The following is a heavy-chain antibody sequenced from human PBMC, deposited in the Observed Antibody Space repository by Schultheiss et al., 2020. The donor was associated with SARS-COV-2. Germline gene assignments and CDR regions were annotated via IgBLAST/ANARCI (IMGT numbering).Heavy chain of an antibody. J-gene: IGHJ6*02. CDR2: IYTSGST. CDR3: ARGGPSYGSPGWGYYYYYGMDV. V-gene: IGHV4-30-4*07. D-gene: IGHD1-26*01. Sequence: SQTLSLTCAVSGGSISSGGYSWSWIRQPPGKGLEWIGRIYTSGSTYYNPSLKSLVTISVDTSKNQFSLKLSSVTAADTAVYYCARGGPSYGSPGWGYYYYYGMDVWGQGTTVTVSS. CDR1: GGSISSGGYS.